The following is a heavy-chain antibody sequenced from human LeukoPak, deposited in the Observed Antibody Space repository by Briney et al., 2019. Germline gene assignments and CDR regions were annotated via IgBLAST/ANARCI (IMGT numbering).Heavy chain of an antibody. J-gene: IGHJ3*02. CDR1: GGSISSGSYY. D-gene: IGHD5-18*01. CDR2: IYTSGST. CDR3: ARERTDTAMVTDAFDI. Sequence: SETLSLTCTVSGGSISSGSYYWSWIRQPAGKGLEWIGRIYTSGSTNYNPSLKSRVTISVDTSKNQFSLKLSSVTAADTAAYYCARERTDTAMVTDAFDIWGQGTMVTVSS. V-gene: IGHV4-61*02.